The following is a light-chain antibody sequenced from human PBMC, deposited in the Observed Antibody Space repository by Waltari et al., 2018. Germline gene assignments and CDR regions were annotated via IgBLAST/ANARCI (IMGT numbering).Light chain of an antibody. CDR1: SSNIGRNV. CDR3: AAWDDSLHGPV. Sequence: QSVLTQPPSASGTPGQRVTISCSGSSSNIGRNVANWYQQLPGTAPKVLIYRNNQRPSGGPDRFSGSKSGTSAALAISGLQSEDEGDYYCAAWDDSLHGPVFGAGTKVTVL. J-gene: IGLJ3*02. CDR2: RNN. V-gene: IGLV1-44*01.